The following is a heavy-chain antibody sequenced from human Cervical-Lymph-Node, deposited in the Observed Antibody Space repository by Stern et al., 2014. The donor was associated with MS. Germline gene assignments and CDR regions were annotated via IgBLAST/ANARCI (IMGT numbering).Heavy chain of an antibody. CDR2: IKRDGSET. CDR1: GSTFSTSW. V-gene: IGHV3-7*01. Sequence: ESGGGLVQPGGSQRLSCVASGSTFSTSWMSWVRQAPGKGLEWVANIKRDGSETYYLDSVKGRFTISRDNAKSSLYLEMNSLRAEDTAVYYCTRFLQSGWSDLFDSWGRGTLVTVSS. D-gene: IGHD6-19*01. CDR3: TRFLQSGWSDLFDS. J-gene: IGHJ5*01.